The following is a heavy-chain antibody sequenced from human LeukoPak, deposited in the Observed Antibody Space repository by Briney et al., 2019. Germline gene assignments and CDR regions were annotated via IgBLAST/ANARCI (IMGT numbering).Heavy chain of an antibody. CDR1: GYTFTSYG. D-gene: IGHD1-26*01. CDR3: ARTAEWELLGPYYFDY. J-gene: IGHJ4*02. CDR2: ISAYNGNT. V-gene: IGHV1-18*01. Sequence: GASVKVSCKASGYTFTSYGISWVRQAPGQGLEWMGWISAYNGNTNYAQKLQGRVTMTTDTSTSTAYMELRSLRSDDTAVYYCARTAEWELLGPYYFDYWGQGTLVTVSS.